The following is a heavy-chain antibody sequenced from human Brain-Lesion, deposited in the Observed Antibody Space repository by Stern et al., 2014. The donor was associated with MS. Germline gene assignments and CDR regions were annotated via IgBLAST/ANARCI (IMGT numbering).Heavy chain of an antibody. Sequence: QMQLVQSGPGLVKPSQTLSLTCTVSGGSVGSGSYDWSWIRQPAGKGLEWIGRIYTTWSTHYKPSPQSRVSISIDPSTNQFSLQLPSVTAADTAVYYCARDKEDTNMAFRYFDNWGQGTLVTVSS. D-gene: IGHD5-18*01. J-gene: IGHJ4*02. CDR3: ARDKEDTNMAFRYFDN. V-gene: IGHV4-61*02. CDR1: GGSVGSGSYD. CDR2: IYTTWST.